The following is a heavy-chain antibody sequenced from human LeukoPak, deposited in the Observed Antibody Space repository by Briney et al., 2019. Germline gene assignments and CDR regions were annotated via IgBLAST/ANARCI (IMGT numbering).Heavy chain of an antibody. CDR3: ARGIVVVVAATPGYFDY. V-gene: IGHV4-34*01. J-gene: IGHJ4*02. Sequence: SETLSLTCAVYGGSFSGYYWSWIRQPPGKGLEWIGEINHSGSTNYNPSLKSRVTISVDTSKNQFSLKLSSVTAADTAVYYCARGIVVVVAATPGYFDYSGQGTLVTVSS. CDR2: INHSGST. D-gene: IGHD2-15*01. CDR1: GGSFSGYY.